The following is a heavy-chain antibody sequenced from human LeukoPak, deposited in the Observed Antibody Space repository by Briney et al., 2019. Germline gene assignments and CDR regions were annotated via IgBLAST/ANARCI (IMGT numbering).Heavy chain of an antibody. V-gene: IGHV4-39*01. CDR1: GGSISSSSYY. D-gene: IGHD3-10*01. CDR3: ASGEASVLLWFGELLNSHYYYYYMDV. CDR2: IYYSGST. J-gene: IGHJ6*03. Sequence: SETLSLTCTVSGGSISSSSYYWGWIRQPPGKGLEWIGSIYYSGSTYYNPSLKSRVTISVDTSKNQFSLKLSSVTAADTAVYYCASGEASVLLWFGELLNSHYYYYYMDVWGKGTTVTISS.